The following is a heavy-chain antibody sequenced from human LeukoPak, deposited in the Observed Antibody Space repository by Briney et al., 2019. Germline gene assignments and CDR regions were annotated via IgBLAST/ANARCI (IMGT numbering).Heavy chain of an antibody. CDR1: GYTFTSYG. CDR2: ISAYNGNT. V-gene: IGHV1-18*01. Sequence: GASVKVSCKASGYTFTSYGISWVRQAPGQGLEWMGWISAYNGNTNYAQKLQGRVTMTTDTSTSTAYTELRSLRSDDTAVYYCARGYDSSGYYFLPISNLFDYWGQGTLVTVSS. D-gene: IGHD3-22*01. J-gene: IGHJ4*02. CDR3: ARGYDSSGYYFLPISNLFDY.